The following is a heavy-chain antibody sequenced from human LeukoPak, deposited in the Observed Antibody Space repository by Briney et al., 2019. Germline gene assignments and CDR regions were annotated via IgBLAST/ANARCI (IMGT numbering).Heavy chain of an antibody. V-gene: IGHV3-64*01. J-gene: IGHJ6*02. CDR3: ARDLAIRFYGMDV. CDR2: ISNNGGST. CDR1: GSTFSGYG. Sequence: GGSLRLSCAASGSTFSGYGIHWVRQAPGKGLEYVSAISNNGGSTYYAISVKGRFTISRDNSKSTVYLQMGSLRAEDMAVYYCARDLAIRFYGMDVWGQGTTVTVSS.